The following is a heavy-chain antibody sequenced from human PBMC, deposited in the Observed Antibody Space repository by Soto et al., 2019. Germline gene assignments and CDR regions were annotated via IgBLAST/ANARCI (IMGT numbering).Heavy chain of an antibody. J-gene: IGHJ4*02. Sequence: GGSLRLSCAASGFKFSDAWMSWVRQAPGKGPEWVGRIKSRGSGGTTDYAAPVKGRFTISRDDSQNMLFLQMNSLKTEDTAVYYCSWGHSINYYFDCWGQGTLVTVSS. D-gene: IGHD3-16*01. V-gene: IGHV3-15*01. CDR3: SWGHSINYYFDC. CDR2: IKSRGSGGTT. CDR1: GFKFSDAW.